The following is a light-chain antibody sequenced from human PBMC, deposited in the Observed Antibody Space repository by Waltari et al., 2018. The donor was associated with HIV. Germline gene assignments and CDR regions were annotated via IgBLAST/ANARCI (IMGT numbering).Light chain of an antibody. V-gene: IGKV3-20*01. CDR3: QQYGSAPLT. CDR1: QSVSANY. Sequence: DIVLTQSPGTLSLSPGARASLSCRASQSVSANYLAWYQQKPGQAPRLLIYGASKRATGVPDRFTGSGSGTGFTLSISRLQPEDFVLYYCQQYGSAPLTFGGGTKVEIK. CDR2: GAS. J-gene: IGKJ4*01.